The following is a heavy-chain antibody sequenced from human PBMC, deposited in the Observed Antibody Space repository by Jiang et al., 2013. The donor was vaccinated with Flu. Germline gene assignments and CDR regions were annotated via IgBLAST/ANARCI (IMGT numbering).Heavy chain of an antibody. D-gene: IGHD2-21*01. J-gene: IGHJ4*02. CDR1: GVSISSYY. V-gene: IGHV4-59*01. CDR3: ARTPRDLLWWEGGGFDS. Sequence: GPGLVKPSETLSLTCTVSGVSISSYYWNWIRQPPGKGLEWIGYIYYSGSTKYNPSLESRVTISVDTSKNQFFLKVTSVTAADTAVYYCARTPRDLLWWEGGGFDSWGQGTLVTVSS. CDR2: IYYSGST.